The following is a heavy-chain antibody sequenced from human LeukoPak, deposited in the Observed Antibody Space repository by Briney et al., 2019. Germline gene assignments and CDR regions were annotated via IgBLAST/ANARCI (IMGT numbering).Heavy chain of an antibody. V-gene: IGHV1-2*02. CDR2: INPNSGGT. J-gene: IGHJ4*02. Sequence: ASVKVSCKASGYTFTSYYMHWVRQAPGQGLEWMGWINPNSGGTNYAQKFQGRVTMTRDTSISTAYMELSRLRSDDTAVYYCARTYYYDSSGPPDYWGQGTLVTVSS. D-gene: IGHD3-22*01. CDR3: ARTYYYDSSGPPDY. CDR1: GYTFTSYY.